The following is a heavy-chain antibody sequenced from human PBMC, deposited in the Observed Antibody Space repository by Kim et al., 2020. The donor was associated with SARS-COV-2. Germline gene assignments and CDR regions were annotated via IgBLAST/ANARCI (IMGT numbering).Heavy chain of an antibody. J-gene: IGHJ6*02. D-gene: IGHD1-7*01. V-gene: IGHV4-39*01. CDR1: GGSISSSSYY. CDR2: IYYSGST. Sequence: SETLSLTCTVSGGSISSSSYYWGWIRQPPGKGLEWIGSIYYSGSTYYNPSLKSRVTISVDTSKNQFSLKLSSVTAADTAVYYCARHVLDITGTIHVKSGMDVWGQGTTVTVSS. CDR3: ARHVLDITGTIHVKSGMDV.